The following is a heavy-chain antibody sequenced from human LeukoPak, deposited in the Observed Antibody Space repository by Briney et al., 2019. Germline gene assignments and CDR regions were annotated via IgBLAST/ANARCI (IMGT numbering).Heavy chain of an antibody. CDR3: ARGVHYYDSSGYYHYYFDY. D-gene: IGHD3-22*01. V-gene: IGHV4-4*02. Sequence: PSGTLSLTCAVSGGSISSSNWWSWVRQPPGKGLEWIGEIYHSGSTNYNPSLKSRVTISVDKSKNQFSLKLSSVTAADTAVYYCARGVHYYDSSGYYHYYFDYWGQGTLVTVSS. CDR1: GGSISSSNW. J-gene: IGHJ4*02. CDR2: IYHSGST.